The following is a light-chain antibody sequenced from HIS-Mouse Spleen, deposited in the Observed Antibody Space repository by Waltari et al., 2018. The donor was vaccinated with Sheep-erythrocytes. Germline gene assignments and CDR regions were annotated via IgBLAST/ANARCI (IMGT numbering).Light chain of an antibody. CDR1: QSVSSSY. V-gene: IGKV3-20*01. Sequence: EIVLTQSPGTLSLSPGERATLSFRASQSVSSSYLAWYQQKPGQAPRLLIYGASSRTTGIPDRFSGSGSGTDFTLPISRLEPEDFAVYYCQQYGSSPWTFGQGTKVEIK. J-gene: IGKJ1*01. CDR2: GAS. CDR3: QQYGSSPWT.